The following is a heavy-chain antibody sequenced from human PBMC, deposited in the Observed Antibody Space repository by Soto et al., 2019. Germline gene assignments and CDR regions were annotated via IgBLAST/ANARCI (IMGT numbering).Heavy chain of an antibody. D-gene: IGHD6-19*01. Sequence: GGSLSLSCVASGFTFSHYTLNWVRRAPGKGLEWVSTISDRPTGHTHYAESVRGRFTISRDDSRDTVFLQMDSLRAEDTAVYYCRTRMAAHFDYWGQGVLVTVSS. CDR3: RTRMAAHFDY. V-gene: IGHV3-23*01. J-gene: IGHJ4*02. CDR1: GFTFSHYT. CDR2: ISDRPTGHT.